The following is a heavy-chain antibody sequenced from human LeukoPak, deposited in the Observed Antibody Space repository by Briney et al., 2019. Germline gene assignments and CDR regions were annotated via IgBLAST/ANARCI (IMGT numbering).Heavy chain of an antibody. CDR2: IWYDGSNK. V-gene: IGHV3-33*01. J-gene: IGHJ4*02. CDR1: GFTFSSYG. D-gene: IGHD6-13*01. CDR3: ARDRGSSSWYFDY. Sequence: GRSLRLSCAASGFTFSSYGMHWVRQAPGKGLEWVAVIWYDGSNKYYADSVKGRFTISRDNSKNTLYLQMNSLRAEDTAVYYCARDRGSSSWYFDYWGQGTLVTVSS.